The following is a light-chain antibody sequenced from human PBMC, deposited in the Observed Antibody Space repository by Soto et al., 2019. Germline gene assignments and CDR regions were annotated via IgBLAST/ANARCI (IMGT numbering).Light chain of an antibody. V-gene: IGKV3-20*01. CDR3: QQSASPSIT. Sequence: EIVLPQSPGPLSLSPGERSTLSCMASQSVSSSYLAWYQQKPGQAPRLLIYGASSRATGIPDRFSGSGSGTDFTLTISRLEPEDFAVYYCQQSASPSITFGQGRRLEIK. CDR1: QSVSSSY. CDR2: GAS. J-gene: IGKJ5*01.